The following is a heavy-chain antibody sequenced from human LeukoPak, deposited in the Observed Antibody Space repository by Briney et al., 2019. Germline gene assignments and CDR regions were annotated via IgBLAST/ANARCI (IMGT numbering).Heavy chain of an antibody. J-gene: IGHJ4*02. D-gene: IGHD1-26*01. CDR1: GGTFSSYA. CDR2: SNPNSGRT. Sequence: GASVKVSCKASGGTFSSYAISWVRQAPGQGLEWMGWSNPNSGRTKYAQKFQGRVSMTSDTSISTAYMELSRLRSDDTAVYYCARLSGRSSGFDYWGQGTQVIVSS. CDR3: ARLSGRSSGFDY. V-gene: IGHV1-2*02.